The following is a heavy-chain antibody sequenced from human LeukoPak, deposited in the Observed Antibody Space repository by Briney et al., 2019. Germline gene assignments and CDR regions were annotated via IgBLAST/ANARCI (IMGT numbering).Heavy chain of an antibody. CDR3: ARAGGDYGDGYAYFDY. J-gene: IGHJ4*02. V-gene: IGHV3-20*04. D-gene: IGHD4-17*01. Sequence: GGSLRLSCAASGFTFDDYGMSWLRQAPGKGLEWVSGINWNGGSTGYADSVKGRFTISRDNAKNSLYLQMNSLRAEDTALYYCARAGGDYGDGYAYFDYWGQGTLVTVSS. CDR2: INWNGGST. CDR1: GFTFDDYG.